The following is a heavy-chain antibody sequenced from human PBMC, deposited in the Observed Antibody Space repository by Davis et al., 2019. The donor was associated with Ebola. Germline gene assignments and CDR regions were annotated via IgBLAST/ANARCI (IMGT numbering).Heavy chain of an antibody. D-gene: IGHD2-2*01. CDR2: ISAYNGNT. Sequence: ASVKVSCKASGYTFTSYGISWVRQAPGQGLEWMGWISAYNGNTNYAQKLQGRVTMTTDTSTSTAYMELRSLRSDDTAVYYCARGDHRHIVVVPAATGCMDVWGQGTTVTVSS. CDR1: GYTFTSYG. J-gene: IGHJ6*02. CDR3: ARGDHRHIVVVPAATGCMDV. V-gene: IGHV1-18*01.